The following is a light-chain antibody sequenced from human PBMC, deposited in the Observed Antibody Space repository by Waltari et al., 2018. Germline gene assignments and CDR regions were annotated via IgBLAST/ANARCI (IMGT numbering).Light chain of an antibody. Sequence: QSALTQPASVSGSPGQSITISCTAVNSNVDILHLVSWYQHHPGRNPRLLIYEISQRPSGISNRFSGSKSGNTASLTISGLQPEDEADYFCCSFAGYGIYVCGSVTQVSVL. V-gene: IGLV2-23*02. CDR2: EIS. CDR1: NSNVDILHL. J-gene: IGLJ1*01. CDR3: CSFAGYGIYV.